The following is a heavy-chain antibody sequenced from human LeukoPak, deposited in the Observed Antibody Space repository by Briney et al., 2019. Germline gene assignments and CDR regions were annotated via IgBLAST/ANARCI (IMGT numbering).Heavy chain of an antibody. CDR1: GYTFTSYD. CDR2: MNPNSGNT. CDR3: ARTPTVTTRSPRTPWFDP. Sequence: ASVKVSCKASGYTFTSYDINWVRQATGQGLEWMGWMNPNSGNTGYAQKFQGRVTMTRNTSISTAYMELSSLRSEDTAVYYCARTPTVTTRSPRTPWFDPWGQGTRVTVSS. V-gene: IGHV1-8*01. D-gene: IGHD4-17*01. J-gene: IGHJ5*02.